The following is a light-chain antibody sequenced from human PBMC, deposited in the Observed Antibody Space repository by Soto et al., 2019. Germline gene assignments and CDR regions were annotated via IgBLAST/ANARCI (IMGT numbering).Light chain of an antibody. J-gene: IGLJ2*01. CDR2: YDD. Sequence: QAVLTQPSSVSEAPRQRVTISCSGNSSNIGNNAVNWYQQVPGKAPKLLIYYDDLLPSGVSDRFSGSKSGTSASLAISGLQSEDEADYYCAAWDDTLTGPVFGGGTKLTVL. CDR3: AAWDDTLTGPV. CDR1: SSNIGNNA. V-gene: IGLV1-36*01.